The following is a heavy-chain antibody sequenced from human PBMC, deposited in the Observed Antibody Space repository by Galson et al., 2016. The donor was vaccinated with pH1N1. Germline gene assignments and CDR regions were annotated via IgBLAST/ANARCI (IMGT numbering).Heavy chain of an antibody. V-gene: IGHV4-59*02. CDR1: GGSVSNNY. D-gene: IGHD1-26*01. J-gene: IGHJ4*02. Sequence: ETLSLTCTVSGGSVSNNYYSWIRQSPGKGLEWIAYIYYNGNTKYNPSLKSRVTISLDTSKNQVSLNLTSVTAADTAIYYCAKEGASRSAGYFDYWGQGTLVAVSS. CDR3: AKEGASRSAGYFDY. CDR2: IYYNGNT.